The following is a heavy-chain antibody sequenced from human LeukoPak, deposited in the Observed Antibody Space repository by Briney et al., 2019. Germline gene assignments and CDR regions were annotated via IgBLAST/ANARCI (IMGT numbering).Heavy chain of an antibody. CDR1: GGSISSGSYY. CDR3: ARGPSYYYDSSGYWFNP. J-gene: IGHJ5*02. D-gene: IGHD3-22*01. Sequence: SETLSLTCTVAGGSISSGSYYWSWIRQPAGKGLEWIGRIHTSGSTNYNPSLKSRVTIPVDTSKNQFSLKLRSVTAADTAVYYCARGPSYYYDSSGYWFNPWGQGTLVTVSS. V-gene: IGHV4-61*02. CDR2: IHTSGST.